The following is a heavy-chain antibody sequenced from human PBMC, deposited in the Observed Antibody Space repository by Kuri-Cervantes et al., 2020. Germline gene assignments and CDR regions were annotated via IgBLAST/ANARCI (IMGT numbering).Heavy chain of an antibody. CDR2: MNPNSGNT. CDR3: ATSSGYTAMAAFDY. Sequence: ASVKVSCKASGYTFTSYDINWVRQATGQGLEWMGWMNPNSGNTGYAQKFQGRVTMTRNNSISTAYMELSSLRSEDTAVYYCATSSGYTAMAAFDYWGQGTLVTVSS. CDR1: GYTFTSYD. J-gene: IGHJ4*02. D-gene: IGHD5-18*01. V-gene: IGHV1-8*01.